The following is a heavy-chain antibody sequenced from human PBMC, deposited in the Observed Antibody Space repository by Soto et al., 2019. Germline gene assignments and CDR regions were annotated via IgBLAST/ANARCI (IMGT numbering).Heavy chain of an antibody. CDR1: GFTFSSYA. D-gene: IGHD3-16*01. J-gene: IGHJ6*02. V-gene: IGHV3-23*01. CDR3: AKVLDYIWGSMDV. Sequence: GGSLRLACAASGFTFSSYAMSWVRQAPGKGLEWVSAISGSGGSTYYADSVKGRFTISRDNSKNTLYLQMNSLRAEDTAVYYIAKVLDYIWGSMDVWAQGTKVTVSS. CDR2: ISGSGGST.